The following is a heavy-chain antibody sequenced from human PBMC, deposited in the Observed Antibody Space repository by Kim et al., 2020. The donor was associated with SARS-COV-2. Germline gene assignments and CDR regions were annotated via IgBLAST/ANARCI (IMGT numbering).Heavy chain of an antibody. D-gene: IGHD3-10*01. V-gene: IGHV5-51*01. CDR3: ARHFYGSGSYGYSPWYFDL. J-gene: IGHJ2*01. CDR2: IYPGDSDT. CDR1: GYSFTSYW. Sequence: GESLKISCKGSGYSFTSYWIGWVRQMPGKGLEWMGIIYPGDSDTRYSPSFQGQVTISADKSISTAYLQWSSLKASETAMYYCARHFYGSGSYGYSPWYFDLRGCGSLVTVSS.